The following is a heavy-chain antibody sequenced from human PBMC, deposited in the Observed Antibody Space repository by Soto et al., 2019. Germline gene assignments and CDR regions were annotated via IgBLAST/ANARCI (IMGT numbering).Heavy chain of an antibody. CDR2: IYYSGST. J-gene: IGHJ4*02. D-gene: IGHD3-10*01. V-gene: IGHV4-30-4*01. CDR1: GGSISSGDYY. CDR3: ARETSAEYYYGSGSPGRYYFDY. Sequence: SETLSLTCTVSGGSISSGDYYWSWIRQPPGKGLEWIGYIYYSGSTYYNPSLKSRVTISVDTSENQFSLKLSSVTAADTAVYYCARETSAEYYYGSGSPGRYYFDYWGQGTLVTVSS.